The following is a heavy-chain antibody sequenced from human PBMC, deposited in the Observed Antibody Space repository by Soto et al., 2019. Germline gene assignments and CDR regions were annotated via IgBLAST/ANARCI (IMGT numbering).Heavy chain of an antibody. CDR1: GFTFSSHA. CDR2: IWYDGSTK. Sequence: QVHLVESGGGVVQPGRSLRLSCAASGFTFSSHAMHWVRQAPGKGLEWVAVIWYDGSTKNYADSVKGRFTISRDTTKITLYLHMNSARVEDTALCSGARAAWIEGWRGRGGKSCYGFDFWGQGSTVTVSS. J-gene: IGHJ6*02. V-gene: IGHV3-33*01. D-gene: IGHD5-12*01. CDR3: ARAAWIEGWRGRGGKSCYGFDF.